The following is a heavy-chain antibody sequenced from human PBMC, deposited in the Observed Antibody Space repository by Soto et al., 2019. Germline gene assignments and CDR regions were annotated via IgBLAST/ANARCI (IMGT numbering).Heavy chain of an antibody. CDR1: GDAFRSYG. V-gene: IGHV1-69*13. CDR3: ARVSCYNGLCHTGDYGMDV. Sequence: SVKVSCKASGDAFRSYGINWVRQAPGQGLEWMGGIIPISGTTNYAQKFQGRVAITADESTDTVYMELRRLRSEDTAVYLCARVSCYNGLCHTGDYGMDVWAQGTTVTVSS. CDR2: IIPISGTT. J-gene: IGHJ6*02. D-gene: IGHD2-8*01.